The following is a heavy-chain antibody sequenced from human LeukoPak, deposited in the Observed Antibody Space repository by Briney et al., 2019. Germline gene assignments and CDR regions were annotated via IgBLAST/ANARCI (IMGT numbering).Heavy chain of an antibody. CDR2: IFHSGST. CDR3: ARANYYDTIGYSRGAFDI. CDR1: GYSISSGYY. Sequence: SETLSLTCTVSGYSISSGYYWGWIRQPPGKGLEWIGSIFHSGSTYYNPFLKSRVTISVGTSKNHFSLKLSSMTAADTALYYCARANYYDTIGYSRGAFDIWGQGTMVTVSS. D-gene: IGHD3-22*01. J-gene: IGHJ3*02. V-gene: IGHV4-38-2*02.